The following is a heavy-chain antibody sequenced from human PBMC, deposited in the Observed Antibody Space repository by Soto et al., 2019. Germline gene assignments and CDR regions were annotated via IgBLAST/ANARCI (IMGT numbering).Heavy chain of an antibody. CDR3: ARDRRIAGYNYFDY. Sequence: SLRLSCAASGFTFSIYSMNWVRQAPGKGLEWVSSISSSSSYIYYADSVKGRFTISRDNAKNSLYLQMNSLRAEDTAVYYCARDRRIAGYNYFDYWGQGTLVTVSS. V-gene: IGHV3-21*01. CDR1: GFTFSIYS. J-gene: IGHJ4*02. CDR2: ISSSSSYI. D-gene: IGHD5-12*01.